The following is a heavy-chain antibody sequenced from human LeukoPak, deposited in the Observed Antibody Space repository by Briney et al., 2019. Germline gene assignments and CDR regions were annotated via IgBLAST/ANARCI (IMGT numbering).Heavy chain of an antibody. CDR3: AKHGDSSGWHYYFDY. D-gene: IGHD6-19*01. Sequence: ASVKVSCKASGYTFTSYYMHWVRQAPGQGLEWMGIINPSGGSTSYAQKFQGRVTMTRGMSTRTVYMELSSLRSEDTAVYYCAKHGDSSGWHYYFDYWGQGTLVTVSS. CDR1: GYTFTSYY. J-gene: IGHJ4*02. V-gene: IGHV1-46*01. CDR2: INPSGGST.